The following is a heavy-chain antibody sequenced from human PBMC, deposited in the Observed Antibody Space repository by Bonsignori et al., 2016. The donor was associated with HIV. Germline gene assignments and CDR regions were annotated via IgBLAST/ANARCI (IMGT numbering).Heavy chain of an antibody. D-gene: IGHD5-18*01. Sequence: SETLSLTCTVSGGSISSGAYYWSWIRQPAGKGLEWIGRVSTSGNTYYSPSLKSRVTISMDTSKNQFSLNLSSVTAADTAVYYCARERDTAMGTGVIDYWGPGTLVTVSS. J-gene: IGHJ4*02. V-gene: IGHV4-61*02. CDR3: ARERDTAMGTGVIDY. CDR2: VSTSGNT. CDR1: GGSISSGAYY.